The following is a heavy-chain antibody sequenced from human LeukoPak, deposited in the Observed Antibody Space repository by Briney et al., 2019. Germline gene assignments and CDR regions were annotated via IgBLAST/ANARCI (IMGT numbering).Heavy chain of an antibody. V-gene: IGHV4-34*01. J-gene: IGHJ4*02. D-gene: IGHD2-15*01. CDR2: INHSGST. Sequence: SETLSLTYAVYGGSFSGYYWSWIRQPPGKGLEWIGEINHSGSTNYNPSLKSRVTISVDTSKNQFSLKLSSVTAADTAVYYCARDLGYSIPFDYWGQGTLVTVSS. CDR1: GGSFSGYY. CDR3: ARDLGYSIPFDY.